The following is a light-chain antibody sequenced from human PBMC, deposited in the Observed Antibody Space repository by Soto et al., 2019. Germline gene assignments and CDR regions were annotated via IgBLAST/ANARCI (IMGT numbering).Light chain of an antibody. J-gene: IGLJ1*01. CDR1: SSYVGGYDY. V-gene: IGLV2-11*01. Sequence: QSALTQPRSVSGSPGQSVTISCTGTSSYVGGYDYVSWYQQHPGKAPKLMVYDVSARPSGVPDRFSGSKSGNTASLTISGLQVEDEADYYCSSYAGSYTSVFGTGTKVTVL. CDR3: SSYAGSYTSV. CDR2: DVS.